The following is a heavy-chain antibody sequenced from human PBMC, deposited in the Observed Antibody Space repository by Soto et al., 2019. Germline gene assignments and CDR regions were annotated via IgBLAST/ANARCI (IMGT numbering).Heavy chain of an antibody. V-gene: IGHV3-53*01. CDR1: GFTVSSNY. D-gene: IGHD3-22*01. CDR3: ARDRVESGYPEYFQH. Sequence: EVQLVDSGGGLIQPGGSLRLSWAASGFTVSSNYMSWVRQAPGKALEWVSVIYSGGSTYYADSVKGRFTISRDNSKNTLYLQMNSLRAEDTAVYYCARDRVESGYPEYFQHWGQCTLVTVSS. CDR2: IYSGGST. J-gene: IGHJ1*01.